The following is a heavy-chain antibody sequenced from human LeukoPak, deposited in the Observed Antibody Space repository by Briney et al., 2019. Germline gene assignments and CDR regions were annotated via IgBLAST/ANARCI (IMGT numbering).Heavy chain of an antibody. CDR1: GFTFSSYT. CDR2: ITSSSSYI. J-gene: IGHJ4*02. D-gene: IGHD3-22*01. CDR3: ARDARLPHDI. Sequence: GGSLRLSCAASGFTFSSYTMNWVRQAPGKGPEWVSSITSSSSYIYYADSVKGRFTISRDNARNSLYLQMNSLRAEDTALYYCARDARLPHDIWGQGTLVTVSS. V-gene: IGHV3-21*01.